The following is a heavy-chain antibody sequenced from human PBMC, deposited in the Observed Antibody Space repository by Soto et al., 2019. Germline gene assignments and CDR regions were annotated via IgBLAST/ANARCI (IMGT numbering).Heavy chain of an antibody. Sequence: PWESLKISCKGSGYSFTTYWITWVRQMPGKGLEWMGRIDPSDSYTNYSPSFQGHVTISADKSISTAYLQWSSLKASDTAMYYCASRGRYCSSGSCYDYWGQGTLVTVSS. CDR3: ASRGRYCSSGSCYDY. D-gene: IGHD2-15*01. CDR2: IDPSDSYT. V-gene: IGHV5-10-1*01. J-gene: IGHJ4*02. CDR1: GYSFTTYW.